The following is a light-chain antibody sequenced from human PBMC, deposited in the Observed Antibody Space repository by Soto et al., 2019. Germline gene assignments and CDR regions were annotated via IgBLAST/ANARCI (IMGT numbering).Light chain of an antibody. CDR3: SSYTTINTVVV. V-gene: IGLV2-14*03. Sequence: QSALTQPASVSGSPGQSITISCTGTSSDIGAYNYVSWYQHHPGKAPKLLIYDVTDRPSGVSDRFSGSKSGTTASLTISGLQAEDEADYFCSSYTTINTVVVFGGGTKVTVL. J-gene: IGLJ3*02. CDR1: SSDIGAYNY. CDR2: DVT.